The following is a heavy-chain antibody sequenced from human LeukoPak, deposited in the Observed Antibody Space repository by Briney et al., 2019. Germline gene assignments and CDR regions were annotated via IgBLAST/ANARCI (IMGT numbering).Heavy chain of an antibody. V-gene: IGHV4-39*01. CDR2: IYYSGST. Sequence: PSETLSLTCTVSGGSLSSSGYYWGWLRQPPGTGLEWIGSIYYSGSTYYNPSLKSRVTISVDTSKNQFSLKLSSVTAADTAVYYCARSGRGDAFDIWGRGTMVTVSS. D-gene: IGHD3-10*01. CDR1: GGSLSSSGYY. CDR3: ARSGRGDAFDI. J-gene: IGHJ3*02.